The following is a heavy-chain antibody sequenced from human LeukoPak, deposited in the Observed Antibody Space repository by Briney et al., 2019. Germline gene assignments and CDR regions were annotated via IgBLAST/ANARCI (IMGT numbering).Heavy chain of an antibody. V-gene: IGHV4-39*07. J-gene: IGHJ1*01. CDR3: AISEYYYDFQQ. CDR1: GGSISSSSYY. Sequence: PSETLSLTCTVSGGSISSSSYYWGWIRQPPGKGLEWIGSIYYSGSTYYNPSLKSRVTISVDTSKNQFSLRLSSVTAADTAVYFCAISEYYYDFQQWGQGTLVTVPS. D-gene: IGHD3-22*01. CDR2: IYYSGST.